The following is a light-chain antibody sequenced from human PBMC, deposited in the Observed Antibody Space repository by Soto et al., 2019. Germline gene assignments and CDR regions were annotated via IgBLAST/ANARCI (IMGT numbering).Light chain of an antibody. V-gene: IGKV3-20*01. J-gene: IGKJ5*01. CDR2: DAS. CDR3: QQYDVSPIT. CDR1: QSVRSER. Sequence: VLTQSPYTLSLSPGERATLSCRASQSVRSERLAWYQHKRGQAPRLVIFDASSRATGIPERFSGSGSGTDFTLTITRLEPEDFAVYFCQQYDVSPITFGLGTRLEIK.